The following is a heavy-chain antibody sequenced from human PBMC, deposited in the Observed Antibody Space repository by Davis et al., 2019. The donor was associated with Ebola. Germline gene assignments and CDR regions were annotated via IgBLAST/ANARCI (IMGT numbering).Heavy chain of an antibody. D-gene: IGHD6-19*01. Sequence: SVKVSCKASRGSFSSYAIIWVRQAPGQGLEWMGRIIPILGIANYAQKFQGRVTITADKSTGTAYMELSSLRSEDAAVYYCSRDRMYSSGWDNWGQGTMVTVSS. V-gene: IGHV1-69*04. CDR1: RGSFSSYA. CDR3: SRDRMYSSGWDN. CDR2: IIPILGIA. J-gene: IGHJ4*02.